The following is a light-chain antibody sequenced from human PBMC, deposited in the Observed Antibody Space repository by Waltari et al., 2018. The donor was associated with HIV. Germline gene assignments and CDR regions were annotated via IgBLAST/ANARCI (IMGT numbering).Light chain of an antibody. Sequence: SYELTQPPSMSVSPGQTDSITCSGDKLGDKYVCWYQQRPGQSPVMVIYQDSERPSGVPERFSGSNSGNTATLTISGTQPLDEADYYCQVWDNNSAVFGGGTKVTVL. V-gene: IGLV3-1*01. CDR3: QVWDNNSAV. CDR2: QDS. CDR1: KLGDKY. J-gene: IGLJ2*01.